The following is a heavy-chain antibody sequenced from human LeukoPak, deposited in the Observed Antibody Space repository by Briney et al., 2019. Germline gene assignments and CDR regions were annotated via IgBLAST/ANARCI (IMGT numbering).Heavy chain of an antibody. CDR1: GFTFSSYA. CDR2: FRGSGGST. D-gene: IGHD6-13*01. CDR3: ARYTEDSSWNLLVDY. V-gene: IGHV3-23*01. Sequence: PGGSLRLSCAASGFTFSSYAMSWVRQAPGKGLEWVSAFRGSGGSTYYADSVKGRFTISRDNSKNTLYLQMNSLRAEDTAVYYCARYTEDSSWNLLVDYWGQGTLVTVSS. J-gene: IGHJ4*02.